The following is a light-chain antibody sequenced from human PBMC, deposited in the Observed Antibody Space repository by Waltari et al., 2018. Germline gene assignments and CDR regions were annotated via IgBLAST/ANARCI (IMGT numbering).Light chain of an antibody. J-gene: IGLJ2*01. V-gene: IGLV2-8*01. Sequence: QSALTQPPSASGSPGPSVTIPCTGVSSDVGGHTYVSWYQQHPGKAPKVMIYEVNNRPSGVPDRFSGSKSGNTASLTVSGLQAEDEASYYCSSYVDSNNILFGGGTKLTVL. CDR2: EVN. CDR3: SSYVDSNNIL. CDR1: SSDVGGHTY.